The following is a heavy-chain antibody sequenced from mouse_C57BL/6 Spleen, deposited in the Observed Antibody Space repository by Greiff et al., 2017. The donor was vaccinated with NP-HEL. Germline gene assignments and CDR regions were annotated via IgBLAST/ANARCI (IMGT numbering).Heavy chain of an antibody. CDR1: GYTFTSYT. D-gene: IGHD2-3*01. CDR3: ARDDGYFHFDY. CDR2: INPSSGYT. V-gene: IGHV1-4*01. J-gene: IGHJ2*01. Sequence: VHLVESGAELARPGASVKMSCKASGYTFTSYTMHWVKQRPGQGLEWIGYINPSSGYTKYNQKFKDKATLTADKSSSTAYMQLSSLTSEDSAVYYCARDDGYFHFDYWGQGTTLTVSS.